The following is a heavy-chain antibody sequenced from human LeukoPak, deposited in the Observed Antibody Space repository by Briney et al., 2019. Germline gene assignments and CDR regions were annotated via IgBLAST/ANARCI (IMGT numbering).Heavy chain of an antibody. CDR2: INPNSGGT. CDR1: GYTFTSYD. D-gene: IGHD3-10*01. J-gene: IGHJ5*02. Sequence: ASVKVSCKASGYTFTSYDINWVRQATGQGLEWMGWINPNSGGTNYAQKFQGWVTMTRDTSISTAYMELSRLRSDDTAVYYCAREEGSGFDPWGQGTLVTVSS. CDR3: AREEGSGFDP. V-gene: IGHV1-2*04.